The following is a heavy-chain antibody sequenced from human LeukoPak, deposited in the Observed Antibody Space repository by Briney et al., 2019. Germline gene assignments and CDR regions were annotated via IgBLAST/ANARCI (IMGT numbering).Heavy chain of an antibody. CDR2: ISSSGSTI. V-gene: IGHV3-11*01. Sequence: LSLTCTVSGGSISSYYWSWIRQAPGKGLEWVSYISSSGSTIYYADSVKGRFTISRDNAKNSLYLQMNSLRAEDTAVYYCARDGSAANGMDVWGQGTTVTVSS. CDR1: GGSISSYY. CDR3: ARDGSAANGMDV. J-gene: IGHJ6*02. D-gene: IGHD2-2*01.